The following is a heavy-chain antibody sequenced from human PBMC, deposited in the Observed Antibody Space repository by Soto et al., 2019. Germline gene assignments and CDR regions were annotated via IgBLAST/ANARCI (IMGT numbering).Heavy chain of an antibody. D-gene: IGHD6-13*01. Sequence: SETLSLTCTVSGGSISSYYWSWIRQPPGKGLEWIGYIYYSGSTNYNPSLKSRVTISVDTSKNQFSLKLSSVTAADTAVYYCARINLDSSSWFSAFDIWGQGTMVTVSS. CDR1: GGSISSYY. CDR2: IYYSGST. J-gene: IGHJ3*02. CDR3: ARINLDSSSWFSAFDI. V-gene: IGHV4-59*08.